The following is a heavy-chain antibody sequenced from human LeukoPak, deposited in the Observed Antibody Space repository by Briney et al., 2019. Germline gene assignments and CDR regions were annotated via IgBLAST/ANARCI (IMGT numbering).Heavy chain of an antibody. CDR2: IKEDGSEK. CDR3: ASTMRGY. J-gene: IGHJ4*02. CDR1: GFTFSTHW. V-gene: IGHV3-7*01. D-gene: IGHD2-2*01. Sequence: GGSLRLSCAASGFTFSTHWMSWVRQAPGKGLEWVANIKEDGSEKYYVDSVKGRFTISRDNAKNSLYLQMNSLRAEDTAVYYCASTMRGYWGQGTLVTVSS.